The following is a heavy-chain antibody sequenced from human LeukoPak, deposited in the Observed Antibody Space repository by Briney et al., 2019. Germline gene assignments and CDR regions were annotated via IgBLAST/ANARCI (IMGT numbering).Heavy chain of an antibody. Sequence: AGGSLRLSCAASGFSFSSYRMNWVRQAPGKGLEWVANIKQDGSEKYYVDSVKGRFTISRDNAKNSLYLQMNSLRAEDTGVYYCAREQPYYYDSSGTALMAEIKYYFDYWGQGTLVTVSS. CDR3: AREQPYYYDSSGTALMAEIKYYFDY. D-gene: IGHD3-22*01. CDR2: IKQDGSEK. V-gene: IGHV3-7*01. CDR1: GFSFSSYR. J-gene: IGHJ4*02.